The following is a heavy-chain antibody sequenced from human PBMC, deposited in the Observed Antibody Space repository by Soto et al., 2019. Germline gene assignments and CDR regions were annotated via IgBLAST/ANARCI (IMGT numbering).Heavy chain of an antibody. J-gene: IGHJ6*02. Sequence: GGSLRLSCAASGFTFSSYAMSWVRQAPGKGLEWVSAISGSGGSTYYADSVKGRFTISRDNSKNTLYLQMNSLRAEDTAVYYCATTTVSFRWYYYGMDVWGQGTTVTVSS. CDR2: ISGSGGST. D-gene: IGHD4-4*01. V-gene: IGHV3-23*01. CDR1: GFTFSSYA. CDR3: ATTTVSFRWYYYGMDV.